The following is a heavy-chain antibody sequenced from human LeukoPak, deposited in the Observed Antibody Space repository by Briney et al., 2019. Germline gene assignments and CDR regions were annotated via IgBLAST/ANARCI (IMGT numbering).Heavy chain of an antibody. CDR3: ARDRSGYYYDSSGYYYFDY. CDR1: GFTFSSYS. Sequence: GGSLRLSCAASGFTFSSYSMNWVRQAPGKGLEWVSSISSSSSYIYYADSVKGRFTISRDNAKNSLYLQMNSLRAEDTAVYYCARDRSGYYYDSSGYYYFDYWGQGTLVTVSS. V-gene: IGHV3-21*01. D-gene: IGHD3-22*01. J-gene: IGHJ4*02. CDR2: ISSSSSYI.